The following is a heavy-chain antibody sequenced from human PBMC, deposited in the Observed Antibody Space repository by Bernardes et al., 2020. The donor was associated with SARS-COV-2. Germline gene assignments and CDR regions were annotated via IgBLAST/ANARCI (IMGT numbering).Heavy chain of an antibody. V-gene: IGHV1-24*01. Sequence: ASVKVSCKVSGYTLIELSMHWVRQAPGKGLEWMGGFDPEDGETIYAQKFKGRVTMTEDTSTDTAYMELSSLRSEDTAVYYCATSPSVVVPAAIPREDYYYYYGMDVWGQGTTVTVSS. D-gene: IGHD2-2*01. CDR3: ATSPSVVVPAAIPREDYYYYYGMDV. CDR1: GYTLIELS. CDR2: FDPEDGET. J-gene: IGHJ6*02.